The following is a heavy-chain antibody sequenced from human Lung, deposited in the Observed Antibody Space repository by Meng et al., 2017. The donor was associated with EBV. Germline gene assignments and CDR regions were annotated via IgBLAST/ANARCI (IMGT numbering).Heavy chain of an antibody. Sequence: QEQLVQSGAEVKKPGSSVKVSCEASGGTFRSSGINWVRQAPGQGLEWMGGILPLFGAATYAQKFQDRVTITADRSATTVYMELSSLTLDDTAIYYCARELRGGTLIQGVLSTWGQGAMVTVSS. CDR1: GGTFRSSG. V-gene: IGHV1-69*06. J-gene: IGHJ5*02. CDR2: ILPLFGAA. CDR3: ARELRGGTLIQGVLST. D-gene: IGHD3-10*01.